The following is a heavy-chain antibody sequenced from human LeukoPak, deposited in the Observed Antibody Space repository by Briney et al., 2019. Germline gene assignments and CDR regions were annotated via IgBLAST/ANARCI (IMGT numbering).Heavy chain of an antibody. CDR3: AREGYNWNDPPYYGMDV. V-gene: IGHV3-72*01. Sequence: GGSLRLSCAASGFTISDHYMDWVRQAPGKGLERVGRSRNKANSYSTEYAASVKGRFTISRDDSQKSLYLQMNSLKTEHTVVYYCAREGYNWNDPPYYGMDVWGQGTTVTVSS. CDR2: SRNKANSYST. CDR1: GFTISDHY. D-gene: IGHD1-1*01. J-gene: IGHJ6*02.